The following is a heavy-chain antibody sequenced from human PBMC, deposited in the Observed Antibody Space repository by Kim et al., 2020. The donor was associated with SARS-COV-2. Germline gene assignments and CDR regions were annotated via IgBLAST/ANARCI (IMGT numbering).Heavy chain of an antibody. CDR2: IYHSGST. CDR1: GYSISSGYY. CDR3: ARGGGLYGDYGGDIDY. Sequence: SETLSLTCTVSGYSISSGYYWGWIRQPPGKGLEWIGSIYHSGSTYYNPSLKSRVTISVDTSKNQFSLKLSSVTAADTAVYYCARGGGLYGDYGGDIDYWGQGTLVTVSS. D-gene: IGHD4-17*01. J-gene: IGHJ4*02. V-gene: IGHV4-38-2*02.